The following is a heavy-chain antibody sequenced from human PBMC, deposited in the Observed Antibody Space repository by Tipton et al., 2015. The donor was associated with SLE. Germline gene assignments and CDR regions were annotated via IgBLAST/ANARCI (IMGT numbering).Heavy chain of an antibody. CDR1: GFTFSSYA. Sequence: GSLRLSCAASGFTFSSYAMSWVRQAPGKGLEWVSAISGSGGSTYYADSVKGRFTISRDNAKNSLYLQMNSLRAEDTALYYCAKTPVVVVAATEDYFDYWGQGTLVTVSS. J-gene: IGHJ4*02. D-gene: IGHD2-15*01. CDR3: AKTPVVVVAATEDYFDY. V-gene: IGHV3-23*01. CDR2: ISGSGGST.